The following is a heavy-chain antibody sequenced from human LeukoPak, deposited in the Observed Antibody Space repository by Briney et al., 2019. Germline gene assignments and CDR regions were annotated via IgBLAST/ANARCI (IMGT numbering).Heavy chain of an antibody. CDR1: GFTFSNAW. D-gene: IGHD3-22*01. CDR3: TTDPHYYDSSGYFFSPLS. J-gene: IGHJ4*02. Sequence: PGGSLRLSCAASGFTFSNAWMSWVRQAPGKGLEWVGRIKREPDGGTTDYAAPVKGRFTISRDDSKNTLYLQMNSLKTEDTAVYYCTTDPHYYDSSGYFFSPLSWGQGTLVTVSS. V-gene: IGHV3-15*01. CDR2: IKREPDGGTT.